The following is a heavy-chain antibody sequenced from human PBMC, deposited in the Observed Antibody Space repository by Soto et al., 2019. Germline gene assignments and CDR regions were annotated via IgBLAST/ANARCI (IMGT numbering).Heavy chain of an antibody. Sequence: QVQLVESGGGVVQPGRSLRLSCAASGFTFSSYAMHWVRQAPGKGLEWVAVISYDGSNKYYADSVKGRFTISRDNSKNTLYLQMNSLRAEDTAVYYCARYCSGGSGLIWFDPWGQGTLVTVSS. CDR2: ISYDGSNK. CDR1: GFTFSSYA. V-gene: IGHV3-30-3*01. D-gene: IGHD2-15*01. J-gene: IGHJ5*02. CDR3: ARYCSGGSGLIWFDP.